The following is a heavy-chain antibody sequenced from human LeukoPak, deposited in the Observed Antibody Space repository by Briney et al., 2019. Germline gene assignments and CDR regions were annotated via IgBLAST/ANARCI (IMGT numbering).Heavy chain of an antibody. CDR2: IDPSDSYT. J-gene: IGHJ4*02. Sequence: GESLRISFKGSGYNFTNYWITWVRQMPGKGLEWMGRIDPSDSYTNYSPSFQGHVTISADKSINTAYLQWSSLKASDTAMYYCARRGAGSLWFGESPTFDYWGQGTLVTVSS. CDR3: ARRGAGSLWFGESPTFDY. V-gene: IGHV5-10-1*01. CDR1: GYNFTNYW. D-gene: IGHD3-10*01.